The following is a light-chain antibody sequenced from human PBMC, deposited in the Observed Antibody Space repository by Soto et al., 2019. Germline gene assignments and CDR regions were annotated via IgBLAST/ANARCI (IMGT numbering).Light chain of an antibody. J-gene: IGLJ1*01. Sequence: SVLTQAASLSGSPGQSITISCTGTSSDVGGYNYVSWYQQHPGKAPKLMIYDVSNRPSGVSNRFSGSKSGNTASLTISGLQAEDEADYYCSSYTSSSTPLYVFGTGTKVTVL. CDR2: DVS. V-gene: IGLV2-14*01. CDR3: SSYTSSSTPLYV. CDR1: SSDVGGYNY.